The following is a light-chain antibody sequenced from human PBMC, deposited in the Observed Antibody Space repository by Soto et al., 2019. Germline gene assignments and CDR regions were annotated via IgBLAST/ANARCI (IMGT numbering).Light chain of an antibody. J-gene: IGLJ1*01. CDR3: SSYAGSNIDV. CDR1: SSDVGGYNY. CDR2: EVS. V-gene: IGLV2-8*01. Sequence: QSALTQPPSASGSPGQSVTISCTGTSSDVGGYNYVSWYQQHPGKAPKLMIYEVSKRPSGVPDRFSGSKAGNTASLTVSGLQAEEEADYYCSSYAGSNIDVFGIGTKLTVL.